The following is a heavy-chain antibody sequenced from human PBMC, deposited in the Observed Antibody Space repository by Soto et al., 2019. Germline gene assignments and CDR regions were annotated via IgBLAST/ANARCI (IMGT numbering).Heavy chain of an antibody. J-gene: IGHJ4*02. CDR2: VNPNNGDT. Sequence: QVQLVQSGAELKKPGASVKVSCKASGYTFSNYDMNWVRQATGQGPEWIGWVNPNNGDTGYAQKFQGRVHLTTEHPPTPALLEPTSPPSKGPGIFLRGKGLKKGFAIDFDYWGQGTLITVSS. V-gene: IGHV1-8*01. CDR1: GYTFSNYD. D-gene: IGHD3-10*01. CDR3: GKGLKKGFAIDFDY.